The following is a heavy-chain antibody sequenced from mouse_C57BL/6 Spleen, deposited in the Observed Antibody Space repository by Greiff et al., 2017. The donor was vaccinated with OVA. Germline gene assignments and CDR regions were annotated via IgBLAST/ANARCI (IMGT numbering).Heavy chain of an antibody. CDR2: IHPNSGST. D-gene: IGHD2-3*01. Sequence: VQLQQSGAELVKPGASVKLSCKASGYTFTSYWMHWVKQRPGQGLEWIGMIHPNSGSTNYNEKFKSKATLTVDKSSSTAYMQRSSLTSEDSAVYYCARGYDGFSFAYWGQGTLVTVSA. J-gene: IGHJ3*01. CDR3: ARGYDGFSFAY. CDR1: GYTFTSYW. V-gene: IGHV1-64*01.